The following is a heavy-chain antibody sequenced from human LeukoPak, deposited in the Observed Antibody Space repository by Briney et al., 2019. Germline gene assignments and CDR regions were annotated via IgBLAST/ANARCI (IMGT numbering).Heavy chain of an antibody. CDR1: GFTFSSYS. D-gene: IGHD2/OR15-2a*01. V-gene: IGHV3-21*01. CDR2: ISSSSRYI. J-gene: IGHJ4*02. CDR3: ALSPVRDSGYFDY. Sequence: PGGSLRLSCAASGFTFSSYSMNCVRQAPGTGLEWVSSISSSSRYIYYADSVKGRFTISRDNAKNSLYLQMDSLRAEDTAVYYCALSPVRDSGYFDYWGQGTMVTVSS.